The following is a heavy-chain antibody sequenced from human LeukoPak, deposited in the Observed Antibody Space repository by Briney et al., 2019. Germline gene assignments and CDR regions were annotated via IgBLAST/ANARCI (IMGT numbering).Heavy chain of an antibody. CDR1: GYSISSGYY. D-gene: IGHD3-10*01. V-gene: IGHV3-53*01. CDR2: IYSGGST. CDR3: ARDTYEGRGVHTLDY. Sequence: PSETLSLTCSVSGYSISSGYYWGWIRQPPGKGLEWVSVIYSGGSTYYADSVKGRFTISRDNSKNTLYLQMNSLRAEDTAVYYCARDTYEGRGVHTLDYWGQGTLVTVSS. J-gene: IGHJ4*02.